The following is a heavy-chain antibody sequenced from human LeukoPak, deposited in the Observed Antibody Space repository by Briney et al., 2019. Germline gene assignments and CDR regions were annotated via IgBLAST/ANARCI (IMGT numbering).Heavy chain of an antibody. CDR1: GFTFSSFE. Sequence: GGSLRLSCAASGFTFSSFEMNWVRQAPGKGLEWVSYISISGSTKYYTDSVKGRFTIARDNAKNSLYLQMNSLRVEDTAVYYCAREGPPDYWGQGTLVTVSS. V-gene: IGHV3-48*03. J-gene: IGHJ4*02. CDR3: AREGPPDY. CDR2: ISISGSTK.